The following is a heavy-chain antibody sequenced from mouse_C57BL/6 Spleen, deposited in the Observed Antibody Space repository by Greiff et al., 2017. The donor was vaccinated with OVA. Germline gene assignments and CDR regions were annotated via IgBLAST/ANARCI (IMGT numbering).Heavy chain of an antibody. CDR2: INPGSGGT. D-gene: IGHD1-1*01. J-gene: IGHJ4*01. CDR3: ARDYYGSSNYYYAMDY. V-gene: IGHV1-54*01. CDR1: GYAFTNYL. Sequence: VQLQQSGAELVRPGTSVKVSCKASGYAFTNYLIEWVKQRPGQGLEWIGVINPGSGGTNYNEKFKGKATLTADKSSSTAYMQLSSLTSEDSTVYFCARDYYGSSNYYYAMDYWGQGTSVTVSS.